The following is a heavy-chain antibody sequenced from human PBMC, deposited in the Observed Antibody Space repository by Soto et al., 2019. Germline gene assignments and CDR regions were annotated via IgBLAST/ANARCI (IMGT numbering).Heavy chain of an antibody. CDR3: ARHMALGYGVYDSPLDP. D-gene: IGHD5-12*01. J-gene: IGHJ5*02. V-gene: IGHV5-51*01. CDR1: GYDFSTNW. CDR2: FYPYDSDT. Sequence: GESLKISCRGPGYDFSTNWIGWVRRLPGKGLELMGSFYPYDSDTRYSPSLKGQVTFSGDKSLNAAYLQCSSLKASDSAMYFCARHMALGYGVYDSPLDPWGQGTLVTVSS.